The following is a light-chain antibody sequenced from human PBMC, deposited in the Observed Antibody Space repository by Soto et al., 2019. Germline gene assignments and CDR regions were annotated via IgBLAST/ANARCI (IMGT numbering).Light chain of an antibody. CDR2: EVS. CDR1: SNDVGGYNY. J-gene: IGLJ3*02. Sequence: QSALTQPASVSGSPGQSITISCTGSSNDVGGYNYVSWYQQHPGQAPKLIIYEVSDRPSGVSPRFSGSKSGNTASLTISGLQVEDEADYYCSSYTSYTTLWVFGGGTKLTVL. V-gene: IGLV2-14*01. CDR3: SSYTSYTTLWV.